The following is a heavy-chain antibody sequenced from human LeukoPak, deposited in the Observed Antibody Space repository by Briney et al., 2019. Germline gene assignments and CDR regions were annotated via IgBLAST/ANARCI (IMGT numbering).Heavy chain of an antibody. V-gene: IGHV4-59*08. CDR3: ARHVWLQPFDY. Sequence: SETLSLTCSVSGGSMNSYYWSWIRQSPGKGREWMGYIYYSGSTNYNLSLKSRVTISVDTSKNKFSLKLSSVTAADTAVYYCARHVWLQPFDYWGQGTLVTVSS. J-gene: IGHJ4*02. D-gene: IGHD5-18*01. CDR1: GGSMNSYY. CDR2: IYYSGST.